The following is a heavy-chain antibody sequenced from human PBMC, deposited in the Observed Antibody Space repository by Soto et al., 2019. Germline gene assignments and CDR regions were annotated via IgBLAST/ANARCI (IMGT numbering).Heavy chain of an antibody. D-gene: IGHD2-2*01. V-gene: IGHV4-34*01. Sequence: SETLSLTCAVYGGSFSGYYWSWIRQPPGKGLEWIGEINHSGSTNYNPSLKSRGTISVDTSKNQFSLKLSSVTAADTAVYYCARWRYCSSTSCYGYCDYWGQGTLVTVSS. CDR1: GGSFSGYY. CDR2: INHSGST. J-gene: IGHJ4*02. CDR3: ARWRYCSSTSCYGYCDY.